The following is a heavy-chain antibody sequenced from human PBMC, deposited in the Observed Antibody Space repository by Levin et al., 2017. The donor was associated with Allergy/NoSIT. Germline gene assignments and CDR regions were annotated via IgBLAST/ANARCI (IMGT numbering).Heavy chain of an antibody. D-gene: IGHD2-15*01. CDR1: GFTFSSYS. Sequence: PGGSLRLSCAASGFTFSSYSMNWVRQAPGKGLEWVSYISSSSSTIYYADSVKGRFTISRDNAKNSLYLQMNSLRDEDTAVYYCAREGGSGGSWTYYFDYWGQGTLVTVSS. V-gene: IGHV3-48*02. CDR3: AREGGSGGSWTYYFDY. J-gene: IGHJ4*02. CDR2: ISSSSSTI.